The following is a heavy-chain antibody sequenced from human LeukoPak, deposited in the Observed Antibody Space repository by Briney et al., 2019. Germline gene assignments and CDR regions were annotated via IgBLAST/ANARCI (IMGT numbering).Heavy chain of an antibody. Sequence: GGSLRLSCAVSGFTFSTYGTHWVRQAPGKGLEWVALISNDGSKKYYADSVKGRFTISRDNSKNTLYLQMNSLGAEDTAVYYCAKGGRYGDYEDYFDSWGQGTRVTVSS. CDR1: GFTFSTYG. CDR2: ISNDGSKK. D-gene: IGHD4-17*01. V-gene: IGHV3-30*18. CDR3: AKGGRYGDYEDYFDS. J-gene: IGHJ4*02.